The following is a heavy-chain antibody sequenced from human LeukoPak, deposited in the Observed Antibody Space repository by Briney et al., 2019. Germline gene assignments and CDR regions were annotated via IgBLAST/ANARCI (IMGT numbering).Heavy chain of an antibody. Sequence: ASVKVSCKAAGGTISNYVISWVRQAPGQGLEWMGGIIPIFTTANYAQKFQGRVTITADESTSTAYMELSSLRSEDTAVYYCARQDIVATPTDYWGQGTLVTVSS. J-gene: IGHJ4*02. D-gene: IGHD5-12*01. CDR1: GGTISNYV. CDR3: ARQDIVATPTDY. V-gene: IGHV1-69*13. CDR2: IIPIFTTA.